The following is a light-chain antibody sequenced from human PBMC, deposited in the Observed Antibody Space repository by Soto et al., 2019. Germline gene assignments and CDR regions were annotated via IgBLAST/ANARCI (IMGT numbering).Light chain of an antibody. V-gene: IGKV3-20*01. Sequence: EIVLTQSPGTLSLSPGQRATLSCRASQSVSSSYLAWYQQKPGQAPRLLIYGASSRATGIPDRFSGSESGKEFTLTISGLEPEDSAVYYCQQYGNSPRTFGQGTKVEIK. CDR2: GAS. J-gene: IGKJ2*01. CDR1: QSVSSSY. CDR3: QQYGNSPRT.